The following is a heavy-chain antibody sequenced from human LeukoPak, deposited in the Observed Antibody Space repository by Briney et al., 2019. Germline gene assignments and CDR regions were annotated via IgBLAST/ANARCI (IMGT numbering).Heavy chain of an antibody. Sequence: PGGSLRLSCAASGFTFSSYAMSWVRQAPGKGLEWVSAISGSGGSTYYADSVKGRFTISRDNSKNTLYLQMNSLRAEDTAVYYCAEGDQVLLWFGELSYFDYWGQGTLVTVSS. CDR3: AEGDQVLLWFGELSYFDY. D-gene: IGHD3-10*01. CDR1: GFTFSSYA. V-gene: IGHV3-23*01. J-gene: IGHJ4*02. CDR2: ISGSGGST.